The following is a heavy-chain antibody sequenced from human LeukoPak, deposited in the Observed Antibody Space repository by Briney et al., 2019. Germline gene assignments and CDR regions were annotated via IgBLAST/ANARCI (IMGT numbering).Heavy chain of an antibody. Sequence: SETLSLTCAVYGGSFSGYYWSWIRQPPGKGLEWIGEINHSGSTNYNPSLKSRVTMSVDTSKNQFSLKLSSVTAADTAVYYCARANWGNWFDPWGQGTLVTVSS. CDR3: ARANWGNWFDP. J-gene: IGHJ5*02. D-gene: IGHD7-27*01. CDR2: INHSGST. CDR1: GGSFSGYY. V-gene: IGHV4-34*01.